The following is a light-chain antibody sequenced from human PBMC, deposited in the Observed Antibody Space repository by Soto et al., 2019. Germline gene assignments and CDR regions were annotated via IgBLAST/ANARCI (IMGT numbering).Light chain of an antibody. CDR3: QSYDSSLSGWV. V-gene: IGLV1-40*01. Sequence: VLTQPPSVSGAPGQRVTISCTGSSSNIGAGYDVHWYQQLPGTAPKLLIYGNSNRPSGVPDRFSGSKSGTSASLAITGLQAEGEADYYCQSYDSSLSGWVFGGGTKLTVL. CDR1: SSNIGAGYD. CDR2: GNS. J-gene: IGLJ3*02.